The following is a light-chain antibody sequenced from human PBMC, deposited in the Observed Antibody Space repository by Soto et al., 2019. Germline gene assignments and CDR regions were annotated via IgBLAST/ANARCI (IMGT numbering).Light chain of an antibody. CDR2: GAS. V-gene: IGKV3-15*01. Sequence: DIVMTQSPATLSVSPGERATLSCRASQSVSTNLAWYHQKTGQAPRILIYGASTRATAIPARFSGSGSGTECTLTISSLQSEDFAVYYCQQYNDWPRTFGQGTKVDIK. CDR1: QSVSTN. J-gene: IGKJ1*01. CDR3: QQYNDWPRT.